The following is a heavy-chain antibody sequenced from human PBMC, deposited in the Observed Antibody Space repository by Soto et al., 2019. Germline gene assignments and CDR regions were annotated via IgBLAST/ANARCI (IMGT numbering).Heavy chain of an antibody. J-gene: IGHJ4*02. V-gene: IGHV4-30-2*01. D-gene: IGHD3-22*01. CDR2: IYHSGST. Sequence: SETLSLTCTVSGGSIISGDYYWSWIRQPPGKGLEWIGYIYHSGSTYYNPSLKSRVTISVDRSKNQFSLKLSSVTAADTAVYYCARGAPVVNDYWGQGTLVTVSS. CDR3: ARGAPVVNDY. CDR1: GGSIISGDYY.